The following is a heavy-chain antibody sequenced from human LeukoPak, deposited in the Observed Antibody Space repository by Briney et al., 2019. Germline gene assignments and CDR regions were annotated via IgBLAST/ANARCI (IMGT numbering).Heavy chain of an antibody. CDR3: AREQSMVRGASWFDP. J-gene: IGHJ5*02. V-gene: IGHV4-59*01. D-gene: IGHD3-10*01. CDR1: GGSISSYF. CDR2: IFHSGST. Sequence: SETLSLTCTVSGGSISSYFWSWIRQPPGKGLDWIGYIFHSGSTNYNPSLKSRVTISVDTSKNQFSLRLSSVTAADTAVYYCAREQSMVRGASWFDPWGQGTLVTVSP.